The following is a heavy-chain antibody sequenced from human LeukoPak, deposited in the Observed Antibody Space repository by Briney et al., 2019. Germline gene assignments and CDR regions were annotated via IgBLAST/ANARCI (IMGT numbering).Heavy chain of an antibody. CDR3: ARVGSYCSSGSCNGYSWFDP. CDR1: GYTFTGYY. J-gene: IGHJ5*02. D-gene: IGHD2-15*01. CDR2: INPNSGGT. V-gene: IGHV1-2*02. Sequence: ASVKVSCKASGYTFTGYYMHWVRQAPGQGLEWMGWINPNSGGTNYAQKFQGRVTMTRDTSISTAYMELSRLRSDDTAVYYCARVGSYCSSGSCNGYSWFDPWGQGTLVTVSS.